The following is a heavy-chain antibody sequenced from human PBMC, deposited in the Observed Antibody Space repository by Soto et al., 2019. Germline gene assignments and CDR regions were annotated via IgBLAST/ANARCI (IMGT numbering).Heavy chain of an antibody. CDR1: GFTFSSYA. CDR3: AKDPGYYDSSGYYYFDY. J-gene: IGHJ4*02. CDR2: ISGSGGST. V-gene: IGHV3-23*01. Sequence: GGSLRLSCAASGFTFSSYAMSWVRQAPGKGLEWVSAISGSGGSTYYADSVKGRFTISRDNSKDTRYLQMNSLRAEDTAVYYCAKDPGYYDSSGYYYFDYWGQGTQVTVAS. D-gene: IGHD3-22*01.